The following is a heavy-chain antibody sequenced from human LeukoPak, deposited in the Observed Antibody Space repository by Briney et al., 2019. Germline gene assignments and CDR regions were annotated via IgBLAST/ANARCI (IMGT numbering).Heavy chain of an antibody. J-gene: IGHJ4*02. CDR2: ISGSGGST. V-gene: IGHV3-23*01. CDR3: AKDVAAPMAYYFDY. Sequence: PGGSLRLSCAASGFPLSSYAMSWVRQAPGKGLEWVSAISGSGGSTYYADSVKGRFTISRDNSKNTLYLQMNSLRAEDTAVYYCAKDVAAPMAYYFDYWGQGTLVTVSS. D-gene: IGHD6-19*01. CDR1: GFPLSSYA.